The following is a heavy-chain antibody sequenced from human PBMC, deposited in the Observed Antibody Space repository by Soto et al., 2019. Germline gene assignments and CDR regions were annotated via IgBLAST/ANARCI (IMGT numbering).Heavy chain of an antibody. CDR3: AKGPEYDILTGCDY. CDR1: GFTFSLSA. D-gene: IGHD3-9*01. CDR2: ISGGGGST. J-gene: IGHJ4*02. V-gene: IGHV3-23*01. Sequence: EVQLLESGGGFVQPGESLRLSCAASGFTFSLSAMSWVRQAPGRGLEWVSSISGGGGSTEYADSVKGRFTISRDNSKETVNMQMNSLRAEDTAVYYCAKGPEYDILTGCDYWGQGALVTVSS.